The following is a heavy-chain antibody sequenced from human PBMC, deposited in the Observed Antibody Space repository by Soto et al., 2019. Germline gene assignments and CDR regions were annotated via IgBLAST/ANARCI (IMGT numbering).Heavy chain of an antibody. CDR1: GGTFSSYA. CDR3: ARGKLRGLAFLSSSSRGNFDY. D-gene: IGHD6-6*01. J-gene: IGHJ4*02. V-gene: IGHV1-69*06. Sequence: SVKVSCKASGGTFSSYAISWVRQAPGQGLEWMGGMNPNSGTASYAQKFQGRVTITGNKSTSTAYMELSSLRSEDTAAYYCARGKLRGLAFLSSSSRGNFDYWGQGTLVTVSS. CDR2: MNPNSGTA.